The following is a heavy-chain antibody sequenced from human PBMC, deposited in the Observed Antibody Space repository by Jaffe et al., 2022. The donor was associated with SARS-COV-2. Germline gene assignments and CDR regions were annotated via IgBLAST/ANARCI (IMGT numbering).Heavy chain of an antibody. J-gene: IGHJ4*02. CDR2: IYKSGTT. Sequence: QLQVQESGPGLLKPSETLSLTCTVSGGSISSSDYYWGWFRQPPGKGLEWIGNIYKSGTTYYNSSLKSRLTMSVDTSKNQLSLKLTSVTATDTAIYYCAKHRIGGTFYSPLDYWGQGALVTVSS. CDR3: AKHRIGGTFYSPLDY. CDR1: GGSISSSDYY. D-gene: IGHD1-26*01. V-gene: IGHV4-39*01.